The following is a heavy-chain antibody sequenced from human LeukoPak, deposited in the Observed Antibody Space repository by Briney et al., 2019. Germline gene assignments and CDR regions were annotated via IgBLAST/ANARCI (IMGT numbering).Heavy chain of an antibody. V-gene: IGHV1-69*05. CDR2: IIPIFGTA. CDR1: GGTFTSYA. D-gene: IGHD6-19*01. J-gene: IGHJ4*02. CDR3: ARRKLGIAVAGFDY. Sequence: SVKVSCKASGGTFTSYAISWVRQAPGQGLEWMGGIIPIFGTANYAQKYQGRVTITTNESTSTAYMELISLRSEDTAEYYCARRKLGIAVAGFDYWGQGTLVTVSS.